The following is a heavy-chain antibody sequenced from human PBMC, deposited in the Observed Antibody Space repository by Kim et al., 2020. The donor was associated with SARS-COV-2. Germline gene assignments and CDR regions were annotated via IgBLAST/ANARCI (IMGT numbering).Heavy chain of an antibody. CDR1: GFTFSSYW. D-gene: IGHD2-2*01. CDR2: IKQDGSEK. V-gene: IGHV3-7*03. CDR3: AGGYCSSTSCYLYYYYGMDV. J-gene: IGHJ6*02. Sequence: GGSLRLSCAASGFTFSSYWMSWVRQAPGKGLEWVANIKQDGSEKYYVDSVKGRFTISRDNAKNSLYLQMNSLRAEDTAVYYCAGGYCSSTSCYLYYYYGMDVWGQGTTVTVSS.